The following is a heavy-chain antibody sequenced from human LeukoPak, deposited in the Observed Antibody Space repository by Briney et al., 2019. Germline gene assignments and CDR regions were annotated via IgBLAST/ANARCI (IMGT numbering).Heavy chain of an antibody. CDR3: ARLNSGYDSDYFDY. V-gene: IGHV4-4*07. J-gene: IGHJ4*02. CDR1: GGSISSYY. CDR2: IYTSGST. Sequence: SETLSLTCTVSGGSISSYYWSWIRQPAGKGLEWIGRIYTSGSTNYNPSLKSRVTMSVDTSKNQFSLKLSSVTAADTAVYYCARLNSGYDSDYFDYWGQGTLVTVSS. D-gene: IGHD5-12*01.